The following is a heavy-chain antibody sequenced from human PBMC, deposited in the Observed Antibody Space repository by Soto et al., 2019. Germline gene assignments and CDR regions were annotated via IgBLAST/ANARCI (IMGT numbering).Heavy chain of an antibody. D-gene: IGHD1-26*01. CDR3: AKDIVPSGAGYYFDY. V-gene: IGHV3-9*01. CDR1: GFTFDDYA. Sequence: EVQLVESGGGLVQPGRSLRLSCAASGFTFDDYAMHWVRQAPGKGLEWVSGISWNSGSIGYADSVKGRFTSSRDNAKNSLYLQRNSLRAEDTALYYCAKDIVPSGAGYYFDYWGQGTLVTVAS. J-gene: IGHJ4*02. CDR2: ISWNSGSI.